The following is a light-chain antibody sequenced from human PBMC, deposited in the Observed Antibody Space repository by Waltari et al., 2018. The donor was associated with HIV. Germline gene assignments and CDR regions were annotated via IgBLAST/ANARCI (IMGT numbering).Light chain of an antibody. Sequence: ENVLTQSPATLSLSTGERATLSCRASQSVSSLLAWYQQKPGQAPRLLIYDASNRATGTPPRFSGSGSGTDFTLSISSLEPEDFAVYYCQQRSSWPLTFGGGTKVEIK. CDR2: DAS. CDR3: QQRSSWPLT. CDR1: QSVSSL. J-gene: IGKJ4*01. V-gene: IGKV3-11*01.